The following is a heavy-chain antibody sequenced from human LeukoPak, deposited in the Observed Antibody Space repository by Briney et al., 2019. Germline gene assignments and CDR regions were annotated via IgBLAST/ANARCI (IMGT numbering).Heavy chain of an antibody. V-gene: IGHV4-34*01. CDR3: ARGYSSSWAGDQLDY. D-gene: IGHD6-13*01. Sequence: SKTLSLTCAVYGGSFSGYYWSWIRQPPGKGLEWIGEINHSGSTNYNPSLKSRVTISVDTSKNQFSLKLSSVTAADTAVYYCARGYSSSWAGDQLDYWGQGTLVTVSS. CDR1: GGSFSGYY. J-gene: IGHJ4*02. CDR2: INHSGST.